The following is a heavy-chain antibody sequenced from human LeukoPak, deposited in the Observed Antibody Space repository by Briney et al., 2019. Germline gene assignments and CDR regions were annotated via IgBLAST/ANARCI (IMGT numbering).Heavy chain of an antibody. J-gene: IGHJ3*02. CDR1: GGTFSSYA. CDR2: IIPIFGTA. Sequence: GASVRVSCKASGGTFSSYAISWVRQAPGQGLEWMGGIIPIFGTANYAQKFQGRVTITADKSTSTAYMELSSLRSEDTAVYYCAREGTNSGYSYGEISDAFDIWGQGTMVTVSS. CDR3: AREGTNSGYSYGEISDAFDI. D-gene: IGHD5-18*01. V-gene: IGHV1-69*06.